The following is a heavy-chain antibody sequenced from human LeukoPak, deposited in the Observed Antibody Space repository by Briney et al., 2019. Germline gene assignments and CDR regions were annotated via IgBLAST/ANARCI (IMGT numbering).Heavy chain of an antibody. CDR2: INHSGST. Sequence: PSETLSLTCAVYGGSFSGYYWSWIRQPPGKGLEWIGEINHSGSTNYNPSLKSRVTISVDTSKNQFSLKLSSVTAADTAVYYCARGRMYYYDSSGYSHFDYWGQGTLVTVSS. CDR3: ARGRMYYYDSSGYSHFDY. CDR1: GGSFSGYY. D-gene: IGHD3-22*01. J-gene: IGHJ4*02. V-gene: IGHV4-34*01.